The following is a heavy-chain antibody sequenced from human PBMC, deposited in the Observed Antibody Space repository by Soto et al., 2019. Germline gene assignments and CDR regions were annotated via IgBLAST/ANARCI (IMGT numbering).Heavy chain of an antibody. J-gene: IGHJ6*02. CDR2: MFYSGLT. CDR3: APLSVSLSGPYGIHV. V-gene: IGHV4-39*01. CDR1: GYSVTSSDYY. D-gene: IGHD2-15*01. Sequence: SETLSLTCSVSGYSVTSSDYYWAWIRQPPGKGLEWIGSMFYSGLTYYNPSLKSRVTLSVDTSKNQFSVRLNSVTAADTAVYYCAPLSVSLSGPYGIHVRGQATSVTRS.